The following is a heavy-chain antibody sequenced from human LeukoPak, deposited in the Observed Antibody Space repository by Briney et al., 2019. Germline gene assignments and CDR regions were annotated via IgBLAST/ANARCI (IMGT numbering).Heavy chain of an antibody. D-gene: IGHD6-13*01. Sequence: SETLSLTCAVSGGSISSFYWSWIRQPPGKGLEWIAYLYSTGGRTNYNPSLKSRVTISVDPSKNHFSLKMNSVTTADTAVYYCVRHLAAATSAFDYWGRGALVTVSS. CDR2: LYSTGGRT. V-gene: IGHV4-59*01. J-gene: IGHJ4*02. CDR1: GGSISSFY. CDR3: VRHLAAATSAFDY.